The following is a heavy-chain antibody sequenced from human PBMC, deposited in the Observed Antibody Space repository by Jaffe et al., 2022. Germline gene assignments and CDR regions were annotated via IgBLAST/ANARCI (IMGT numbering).Heavy chain of an antibody. D-gene: IGHD3-22*01. J-gene: IGHJ5*02. CDR3: ARHFNHDSSGYYFDGWFDP. CDR1: GYSISSGYY. Sequence: QVQLQESGPGLVKPSETLSLTCAVSGYSISSGYYWGWIRQPPGKGLEWIGSIYHSGSTYYNPSLKSRVTISVDTSKNQFSLKLSSVTAADTAVYYCARHFNHDSSGYYFDGWFDPWGQGTLVTVSS. CDR2: IYHSGST. V-gene: IGHV4-38-2*01.